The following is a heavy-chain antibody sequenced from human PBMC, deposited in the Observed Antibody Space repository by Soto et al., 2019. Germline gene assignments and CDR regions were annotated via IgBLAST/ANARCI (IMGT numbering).Heavy chain of an antibody. J-gene: IGHJ4*02. CDR3: ARDSVAFSHSSSLNN. Sequence: PGGSLRLSCAASGFTFDDYGMSWVRQAPGKGLEWVSGINWNGGSTGYADSVKGRFTISRDNAKNSLYLQMNSLRAEDTALYYCARDSVAFSHSSSLNNWGQGALVTVSS. V-gene: IGHV3-20*04. CDR1: GFTFDDYG. CDR2: INWNGGST. D-gene: IGHD6-13*01.